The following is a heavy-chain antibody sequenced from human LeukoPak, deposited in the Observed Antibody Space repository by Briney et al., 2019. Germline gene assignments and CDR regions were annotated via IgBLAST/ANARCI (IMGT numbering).Heavy chain of an antibody. CDR2: INPNSGGT. J-gene: IGHJ4*02. CDR3: ARESASDY. CDR1: GYTFTDYY. V-gene: IGHV1-2*02. Sequence: GASVTVSFKASGYTFTDYYMHWVRQAPGQGLEWMGWINPNSGGTNYAQKFQGRVTMTRDTSISTAYMELSRLRSDDTAVYYCARESASDYWGQGTLVTVSS.